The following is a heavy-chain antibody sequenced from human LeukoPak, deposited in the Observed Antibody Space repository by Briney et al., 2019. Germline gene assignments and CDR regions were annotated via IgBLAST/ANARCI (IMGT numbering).Heavy chain of an antibody. V-gene: IGHV1-69*13. J-gene: IGHJ4*02. CDR1: GGTFSSYA. D-gene: IGHD3-22*01. CDR2: IIPIFGTA. Sequence: PVKVSCKASGGTFSSYAISWVRQAPGQGLEWMGGIIPIFGTANYAQKFQGRVTITADESTSTAYMELSSLRSEDTAVYYCASAYYYDSSGPLRLVRYYFDYWGQGTLVTVSS. CDR3: ASAYYYDSSGPLRLVRYYFDY.